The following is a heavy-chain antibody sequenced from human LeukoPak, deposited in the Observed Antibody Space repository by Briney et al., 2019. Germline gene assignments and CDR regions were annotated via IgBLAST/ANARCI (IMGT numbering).Heavy chain of an antibody. Sequence: ASVKVSCKASVYTFNSYDINWVRQATGQGLEWMGWMNPNSGNTGYAQKFQGRVTMTKNNSISTAYMELSSLRSEDTAIYYCARALSWTTESYYYMDVWGKGTTVTVSS. V-gene: IGHV1-8*01. CDR3: ARALSWTTESYYYMDV. J-gene: IGHJ6*03. CDR1: VYTFNSYD. D-gene: IGHD3/OR15-3a*01. CDR2: MNPNSGNT.